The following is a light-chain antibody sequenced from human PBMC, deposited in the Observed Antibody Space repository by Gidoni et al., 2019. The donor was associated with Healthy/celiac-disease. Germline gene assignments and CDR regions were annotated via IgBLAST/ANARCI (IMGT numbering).Light chain of an antibody. CDR3: QQSR. CDR1: QSISSW. J-gene: IGKJ3*01. Sequence: DIQMTQSPSTLSASVGDRVTITCRASQSISSWLAWYQQKPGKAPKLLIYKASSLESGVPSRFSGSGSGTEFTLTISSLQPDDFATYYCQQSRFGPGTKVDIK. CDR2: KAS. V-gene: IGKV1-5*03.